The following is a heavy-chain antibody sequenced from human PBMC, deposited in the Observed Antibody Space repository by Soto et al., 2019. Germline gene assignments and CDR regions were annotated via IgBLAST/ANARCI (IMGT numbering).Heavy chain of an antibody. Sequence: ASVKVSCKASGYTFTSYYMHWVRQAPGQGLEWMGIINPSGGSTSYAQKFQGRVTMTRDTSTSTVYMELSSLRSEDTAVYYCARVGEVMGYSFGTNRVFDYWGQGTLVTVSS. CDR2: INPSGGST. CDR3: ARVGEVMGYSFGTNRVFDY. J-gene: IGHJ4*02. V-gene: IGHV1-46*01. D-gene: IGHD3-16*01. CDR1: GYTFTSYY.